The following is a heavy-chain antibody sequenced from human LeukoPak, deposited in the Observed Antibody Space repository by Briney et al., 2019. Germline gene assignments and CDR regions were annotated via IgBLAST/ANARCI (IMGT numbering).Heavy chain of an antibody. CDR2: IIPIFGTA. V-gene: IGHV1-69*05. D-gene: IGHD3-22*01. Sequence: SVKVSCKASGGTFSSYAISWVRQAPGQGLEWMGGIIPIFGTANYAQKFQGRVTITTDESTSTAYMELSSPRSEDTAVYYCARALVHYDSSGYDWFDPWGQGTLVTVSS. J-gene: IGHJ5*02. CDR1: GGTFSSYA. CDR3: ARALVHYDSSGYDWFDP.